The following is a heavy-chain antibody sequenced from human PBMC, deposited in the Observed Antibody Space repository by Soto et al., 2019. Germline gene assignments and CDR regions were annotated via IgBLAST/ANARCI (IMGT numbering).Heavy chain of an antibody. CDR3: ATSYGSGYRAFDS. CDR2: VNPIVSMS. J-gene: IGHJ4*02. V-gene: IGHV1-69*04. Sequence: QVQLVQSGAEVKRPGSSVKVSCKASGDTFNFYSINWVRQAPGLGLEWMGRVNPIVSMSNYAQRFQGRVTMTADKATSTGYMALSGLRSEETAIYYCATSYGSGYRAFDSWGQGARVTVSS. CDR1: GDTFNFYS. D-gene: IGHD3-10*01.